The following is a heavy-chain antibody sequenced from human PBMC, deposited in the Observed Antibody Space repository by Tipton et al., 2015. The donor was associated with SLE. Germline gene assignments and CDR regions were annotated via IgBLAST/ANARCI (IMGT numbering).Heavy chain of an antibody. CDR2: ISSSSSTI. V-gene: IGHV3-48*01. CDR1: GFTFSSYS. D-gene: IGHD6-13*01. CDR3: ARDEYSWFFDY. Sequence: PLRLSCAASGFTFSSYSMNWVRQAPGKGLEWVSYISSSSSTIYYADSVKGRFTISRDNAKNSLYLQMNSLRAEDTAVYYCARDEYSWFFDYWGQGTLVTVSS. J-gene: IGHJ4*02.